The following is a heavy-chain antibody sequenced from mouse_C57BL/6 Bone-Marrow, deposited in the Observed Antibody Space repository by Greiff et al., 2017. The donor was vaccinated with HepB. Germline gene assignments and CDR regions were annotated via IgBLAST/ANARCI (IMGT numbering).Heavy chain of an antibody. D-gene: IGHD1-1*01. CDR1: GYTFTSYW. CDR2: IYPGNSDT. V-gene: IGHV1-5*01. CDR3: ARGILLRYPHYYAMDY. Sequence: EVQLQQSGTVLARPGASVKMSCKTSGYTFTSYWMHWVKQRPGQGLEWIGAIYPGNSDTSYNQKFKGKSTLTVDKSSSTAYMQLSSLTSEDSAVYYCARGILLRYPHYYAMDYWGQGTSVTVSS. J-gene: IGHJ4*01.